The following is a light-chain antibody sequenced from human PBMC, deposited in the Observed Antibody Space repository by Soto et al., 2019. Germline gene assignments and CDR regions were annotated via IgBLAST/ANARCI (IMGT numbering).Light chain of an antibody. CDR2: DVS. V-gene: IGLV2-23*02. Sequence: QSALTQPASVSGSPGQSITISCTGTSSNVGSYNFVSWYQQHPGQAPKLLIFDVSERPSGLSNRFSGSKSGNTASLTISGLRAEDEADYYCCSFASSGTWVFGGGTKVTVL. J-gene: IGLJ3*02. CDR1: SSNVGSYNF. CDR3: CSFASSGTWV.